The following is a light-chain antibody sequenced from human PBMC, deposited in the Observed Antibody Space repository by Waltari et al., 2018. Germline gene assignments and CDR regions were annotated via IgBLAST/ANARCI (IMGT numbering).Light chain of an antibody. CDR2: YDD. J-gene: IGLJ1*01. V-gene: IGLV1-36*01. Sequence: QSVLTQPPSVSAAPRQSVTISCSGGRSHVGNHAVHWYQQLPGKAPKLLIYYDDLLASGVSDRFSGSKSGTSASLAISGLQSEDEADYYCAAWDADLKAFVFGTGTEVTVL. CDR1: RSHVGNHA. CDR3: AAWDADLKAFV.